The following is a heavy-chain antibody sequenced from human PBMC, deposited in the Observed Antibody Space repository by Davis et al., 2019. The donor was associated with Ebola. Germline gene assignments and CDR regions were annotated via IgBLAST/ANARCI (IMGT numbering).Heavy chain of an antibody. Sequence: GESLKISCQGSGYSFTDYWIGWVRQMPGKGLEWMGIIYPGDSDTRYSPSFQGQVTISVGKSIKTAYLQWNSLKASDSAMYYCARQMTNDYAMDVWGQGTTVTVSS. CDR3: ARQMTNDYAMDV. CDR1: GYSFTDYW. CDR2: IYPGDSDT. J-gene: IGHJ6*02. D-gene: IGHD4-11*01. V-gene: IGHV5-51*01.